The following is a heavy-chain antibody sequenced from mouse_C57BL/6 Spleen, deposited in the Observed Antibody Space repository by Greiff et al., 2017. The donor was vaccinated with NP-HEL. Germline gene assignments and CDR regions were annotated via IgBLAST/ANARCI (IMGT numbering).Heavy chain of an antibody. CDR3: ARGGFFAY. Sequence: DVKLVESGGGLVKPGGSLKLSCAASGFTFSSYAMSWVRQTPEKRLEWVATISDGGSYTYYPDNVKGRFTISRDNAKNNLYLQMSHLKSEDTAMYYCARGGFFAYWGQGTLVTVSA. CDR2: ISDGGSYT. J-gene: IGHJ3*01. CDR1: GFTFSSYA. V-gene: IGHV5-4*03.